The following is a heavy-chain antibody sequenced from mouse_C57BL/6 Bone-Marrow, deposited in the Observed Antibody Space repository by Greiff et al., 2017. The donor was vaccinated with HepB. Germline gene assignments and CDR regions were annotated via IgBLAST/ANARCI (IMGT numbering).Heavy chain of an antibody. CDR1: GYTFTSYW. V-gene: IGHV1-64*01. Sequence: VQLQQPGAELVKPGASVKLSCKASGYTFTSYWMHWVKQRPGQGLEWIGMIHPNSGSTNYNEKFKSKATLTVDKSSSTAYMQLSSLTSEDSAVYDCAREESYYGSRYAMDYWGQGTSVTVSS. D-gene: IGHD1-1*01. J-gene: IGHJ4*01. CDR3: AREESYYGSRYAMDY. CDR2: IHPNSGST.